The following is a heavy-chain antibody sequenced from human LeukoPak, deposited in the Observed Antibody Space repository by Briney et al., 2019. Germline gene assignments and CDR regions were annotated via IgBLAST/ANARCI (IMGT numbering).Heavy chain of an antibody. CDR2: IYYSGST. D-gene: IGHD2/OR15-2a*01. CDR3: AREDSTEGENAFDI. J-gene: IGHJ3*02. CDR1: GGSISSHY. Sequence: SETLSLTCTVSGGSISSHYWSWIRQPPGKGLEWIGYIYYSGSTNYNPSLKSRVTISVDTSKNQFSLKLSSVTAADTAVYYCAREDSTEGENAFDIWGQGTMVTVFS. V-gene: IGHV4-59*11.